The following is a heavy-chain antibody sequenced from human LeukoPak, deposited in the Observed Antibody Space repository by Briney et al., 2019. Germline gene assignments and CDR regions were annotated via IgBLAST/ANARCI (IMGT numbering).Heavy chain of an antibody. V-gene: IGHV1-24*01. J-gene: IGHJ5*02. D-gene: IGHD1-26*01. CDR2: FDPEDGET. CDR3: AIWVGAYPWNWFDP. CDR1: GYTLTELS. Sequence: GASVKVSCKVSGYTLTELSMHWVRQAPGKGLEWMGGFDPEDGETIYAQKFQGRVPMTEDTSTDTAYMELSSLRSEDTAVYYCAIWVGAYPWNWFDPWGQGTLVTVSS.